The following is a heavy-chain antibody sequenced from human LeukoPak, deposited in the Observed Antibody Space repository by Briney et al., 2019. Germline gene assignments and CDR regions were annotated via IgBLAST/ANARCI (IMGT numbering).Heavy chain of an antibody. CDR3: AREGPAGDYFDY. Sequence: GGSLRLSCAASGFTFSSYAIHWVRQAPGKGLEWVAVISYDGNNKYYADSVKGRCTISRDNSKNTLYLQMNSLRAEDTAVYYCAREGPAGDYFDYWGQGTLVTVSS. CDR1: GFTFSSYA. CDR2: ISYDGNNK. J-gene: IGHJ4*02. D-gene: IGHD1-14*01. V-gene: IGHV3-30-3*01.